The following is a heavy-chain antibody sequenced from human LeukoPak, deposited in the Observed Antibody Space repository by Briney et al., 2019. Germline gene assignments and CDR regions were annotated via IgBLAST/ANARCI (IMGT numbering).Heavy chain of an antibody. V-gene: IGHV3-21*01. CDR2: ISSSSSYI. Sequence: GGSLRLSCAASGFTFSSYCMNWVRQAPGKGLEWVSSISSSSSYIYYADSVKGRFTISRDNAKNSLYLQMNSLRAEDTAVYYCARDLSVGVWNYYGTDVWGQGTTVTVSS. J-gene: IGHJ6*02. CDR3: ARDLSVGVWNYYGTDV. D-gene: IGHD3-10*01. CDR1: GFTFSSYC.